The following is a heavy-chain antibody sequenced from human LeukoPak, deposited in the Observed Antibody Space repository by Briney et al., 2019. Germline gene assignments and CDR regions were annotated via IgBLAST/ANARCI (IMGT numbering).Heavy chain of an antibody. V-gene: IGHV4-59*01. J-gene: IGHJ6*03. CDR1: GGSISSYY. Sequence: KSSETLSLTCTVSGGSISSYYWSWIRQPPGKGLEWIGYIYYSGSTNYNPSLKSRVTISVDTSKNQFSLKLSSVTAADTAVYYCARGGNEDSYYPHYYYYYMDVWGKGTTVTISS. CDR3: ARGGNEDSYYPHYYYYYMDV. D-gene: IGHD5-18*01. CDR2: IYYSGST.